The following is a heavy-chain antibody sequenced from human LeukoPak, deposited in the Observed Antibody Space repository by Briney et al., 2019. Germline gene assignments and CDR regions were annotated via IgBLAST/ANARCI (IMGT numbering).Heavy chain of an antibody. J-gene: IGHJ4*02. Sequence: ASVKVSCKASGYTFTSYGISWVRQAPGQGLEWMGWISAYNGNTNYAQKLQGRVTMTTDTSTSTAYMELRSLRSDDTAVYYCARDRAIAVAGTRDDFDYWGQGTLVTVSS. CDR3: ARDRAIAVAGTRDDFDY. CDR2: ISAYNGNT. D-gene: IGHD6-19*01. V-gene: IGHV1-18*01. CDR1: GYTFTSYG.